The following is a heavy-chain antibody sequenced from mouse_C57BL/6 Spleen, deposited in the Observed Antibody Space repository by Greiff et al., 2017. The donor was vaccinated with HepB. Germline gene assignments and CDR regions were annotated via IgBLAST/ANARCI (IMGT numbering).Heavy chain of an antibody. V-gene: IGHV5-16*01. J-gene: IGHJ1*03. Sequence: EVKLMASEGGLVQPGSSMKLSCTASGFTFSDYYMAWVRQVPEKGLEWVANINYDGSSTYYLDSLKSRFIISRDNAKNMLYLQMSSLKSEDTATYYCARGPNYYGSSRYFDVWGTGTTVTVAS. CDR3: ARGPNYYGSSRYFDV. CDR2: INYDGSST. D-gene: IGHD1-1*01. CDR1: GFTFSDYY.